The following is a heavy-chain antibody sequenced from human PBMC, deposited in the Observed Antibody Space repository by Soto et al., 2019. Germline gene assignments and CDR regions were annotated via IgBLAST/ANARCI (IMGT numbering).Heavy chain of an antibody. Sequence: QVQLQESGPGLVKPSETLSLTCTVSGGSISSYYWSWIRQPPGKGLEWVGYIDYSGSTNYNPSLKRRVTISVDTSKNQFSLKPSSVTAADTAVYYCARGRGGWFINQLLNAFDIWGQGTMVTVSS. CDR3: ARGRGGWFINQLLNAFDI. V-gene: IGHV4-59*01. D-gene: IGHD2-2*01. J-gene: IGHJ3*02. CDR2: IDYSGST. CDR1: GGSISSYY.